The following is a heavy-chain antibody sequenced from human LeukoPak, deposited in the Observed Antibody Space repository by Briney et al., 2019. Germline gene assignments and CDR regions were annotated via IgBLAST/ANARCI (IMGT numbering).Heavy chain of an antibody. Sequence: ASVKVSCKASGYTFTGYYMHWVRQAPGQGLEWMGWISAYNGNTNYAQKLQGRVTMTTDTSTSTAYMELRSLRSDDTAVYYCASGLLWFGELWGYFDYWGQGTLVTVSS. CDR2: ISAYNGNT. CDR3: ASGLLWFGELWGYFDY. CDR1: GYTFTGYY. V-gene: IGHV1-18*04. D-gene: IGHD3-10*01. J-gene: IGHJ4*02.